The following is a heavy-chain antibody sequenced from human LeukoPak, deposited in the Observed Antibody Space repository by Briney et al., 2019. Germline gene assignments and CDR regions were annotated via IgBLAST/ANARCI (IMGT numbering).Heavy chain of an antibody. Sequence: SQTLSLTCTVSGGSISSGGYYWSWIRQPPGKGLEWIGYIYYSGTTNYNPSLKSRVTISVDTSKNQFSLKVSSVTAADTAVYYCARHTRGLGATINFYGMDVWGQGTTVTVSS. CDR2: IYYSGTT. CDR1: GGSISSGGYY. J-gene: IGHJ6*02. D-gene: IGHD1-26*01. CDR3: ARHTRGLGATINFYGMDV. V-gene: IGHV4-61*08.